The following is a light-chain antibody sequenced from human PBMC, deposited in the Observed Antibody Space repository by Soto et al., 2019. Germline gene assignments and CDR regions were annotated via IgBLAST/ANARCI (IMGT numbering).Light chain of an antibody. J-gene: IGKJ4*01. CDR2: AAS. CDR3: QQTSSFPLT. CDR1: QGITSW. Sequence: DIQMTQSPSSVSASVGDRVTITCRASQGITSWLAWYQQQPGRAPKLLIYAASSLQSGVPSRFSGSGSGAYFTLTISSLQPEDFASDYCQQTSSFPLTFGGGTKLEIK. V-gene: IGKV1-12*01.